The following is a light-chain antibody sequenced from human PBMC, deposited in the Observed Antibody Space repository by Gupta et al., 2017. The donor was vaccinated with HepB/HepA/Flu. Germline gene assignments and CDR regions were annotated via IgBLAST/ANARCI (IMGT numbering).Light chain of an antibody. V-gene: IGKV1-39*01. Sequence: IQMTQSPSSLSASVGDRVTITCRASQSINNFLNWYQQKPGKAPNLLIYAASTLQTGVPSRFSGSGSGTDFTLTISSLRPEDFATYYCQQSFTIPWTFGQGTKVEVK. CDR2: AAS. CDR1: QSINNF. CDR3: QQSFTIPWT. J-gene: IGKJ1*01.